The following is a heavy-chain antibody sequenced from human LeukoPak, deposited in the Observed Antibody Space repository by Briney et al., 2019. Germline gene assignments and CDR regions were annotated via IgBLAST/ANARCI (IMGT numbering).Heavy chain of an antibody. D-gene: IGHD4-23*01. CDR1: GYSISSGYY. CDR3: ARDPYGGNDAFDI. CDR2: IYHSGST. J-gene: IGHJ3*02. Sequence: PSETLSLTCIVSGYSISSGYYWGWIRQPPGQGLEWIGNIYHSGSTYYNPSLKSRVTISVDTSKNQFSLKLSSVTAADTAVYYCARDPYGGNDAFDIWGQGTMVTVPS. V-gene: IGHV4-38-2*02.